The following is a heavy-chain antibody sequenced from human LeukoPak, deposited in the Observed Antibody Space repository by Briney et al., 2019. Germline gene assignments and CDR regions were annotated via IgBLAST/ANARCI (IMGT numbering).Heavy chain of an antibody. D-gene: IGHD2-2*01. Sequence: PSETLSLTCTVSGGSISSSSYYWGWIRQPPGKGLEWIGYIYYSGSTNYNPSLKSRVTISVDTSKNQFSLKLSSVTAADTAVYYCARGRYCSSTSCYAPTWYFDLWGRGTLVTVSS. CDR3: ARGRYCSSTSCYAPTWYFDL. CDR1: GGSISSSSYY. J-gene: IGHJ2*01. V-gene: IGHV4-61*05. CDR2: IYYSGST.